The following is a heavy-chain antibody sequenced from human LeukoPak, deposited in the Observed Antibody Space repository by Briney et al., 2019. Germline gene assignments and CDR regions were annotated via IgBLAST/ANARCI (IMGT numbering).Heavy chain of an antibody. CDR3: ARVTGTGYYYYYMDV. CDR1: GFTFDDYG. V-gene: IGHV3-20*04. J-gene: IGHJ6*03. D-gene: IGHD1-1*01. Sequence: GGSLRLSCAASGFTFDDYGMSWVRQAPGKGLEWVSGINWSGGSTGYADSVKGRFTISRDNAKNSLYLQMNSLRAEDTALYYCARVTGTGYYYYYMDVWGKGTTVTVSS. CDR2: INWSGGST.